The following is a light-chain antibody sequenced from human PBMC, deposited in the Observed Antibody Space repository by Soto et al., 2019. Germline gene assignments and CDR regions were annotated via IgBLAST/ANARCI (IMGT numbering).Light chain of an antibody. J-gene: IGKJ1*01. V-gene: IGKV3-11*01. CDR1: QSVSSY. CDR3: QQRSNWPVT. Sequence: EIVLTQSPGTLSLSPGERATLSCRASQSVSSYLAWYQQKPGQAPRLLIYDASTRATGISARFSGSGSGTDFTLTIIRLEPEDFAVYYCQQRSNWPVTFGQGTKVEVK. CDR2: DAS.